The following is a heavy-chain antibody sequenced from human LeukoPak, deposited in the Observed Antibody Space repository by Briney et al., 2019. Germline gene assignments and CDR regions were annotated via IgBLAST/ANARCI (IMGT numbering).Heavy chain of an antibody. J-gene: IGHJ4*02. V-gene: IGHV1-18*01. CDR2: ISPYNGNT. D-gene: IGHD3-22*01. CDR1: GYTFTNFG. Sequence: ASVKVSCKASGYTFTNFGVSWVRQAPGQGLECMGWISPYNGNTYSAQKFQGRVTMTTDTPTNTAYMDLRSLRSDDTAMYYCVRDAILSYYSDGSAYHGFDFWGQGTLVTVSS. CDR3: VRDAILSYYSDGSAYHGFDF.